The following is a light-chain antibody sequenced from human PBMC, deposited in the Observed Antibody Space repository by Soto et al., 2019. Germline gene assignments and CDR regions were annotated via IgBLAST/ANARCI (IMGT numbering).Light chain of an antibody. CDR1: QTVRNNY. CDR3: QQHSSWTFT. V-gene: IGKV3D-20*02. Sequence: ECVWTQSPGTLSLSLGARANVSCRASQTVRNNYLAWYQQKAGQAPRLLIYDASSRATGIPARFGGSGSGTDFTLSISRLETEDFAVYDCQQHSSWTFTFGPGTKVEIK. CDR2: DAS. J-gene: IGKJ3*01.